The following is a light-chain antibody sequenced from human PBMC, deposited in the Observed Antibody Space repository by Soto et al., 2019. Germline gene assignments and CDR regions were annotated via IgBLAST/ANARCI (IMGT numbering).Light chain of an antibody. J-gene: IGKJ5*01. CDR3: QQYNNWPIT. CDR1: QSISSN. V-gene: IGKV3-15*01. Sequence: EIVMTQSPATLSVSPGERGSLSCRASQSISSNLAWYQQKPGQAPRLVIYGASTRATGIPARFSGSGSGTEFTLTISSLQSEDFAIYYCQQYNNWPITFGQGTRLEIK. CDR2: GAS.